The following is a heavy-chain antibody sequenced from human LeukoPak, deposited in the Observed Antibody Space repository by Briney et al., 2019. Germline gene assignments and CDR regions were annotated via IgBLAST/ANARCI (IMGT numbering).Heavy chain of an antibody. V-gene: IGHV4-59*12. J-gene: IGHJ4*02. CDR1: GGSFSSYY. CDR2: IYYSGST. D-gene: IGHD6-19*01. CDR3: ARDSSGWYIPDY. Sequence: SETLSLTCAVYGGSFSSYYWSWIRQPPGKGLEWIGYIYYSGSTNYNPSLKSRVTISVDTSKNQFSLKLRSVTAADTAAYYCARDSSGWYIPDYWGQGTLVTVSS.